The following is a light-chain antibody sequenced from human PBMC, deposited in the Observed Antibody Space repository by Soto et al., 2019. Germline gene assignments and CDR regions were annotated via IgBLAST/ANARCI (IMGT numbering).Light chain of an antibody. J-gene: IGLJ1*01. CDR3: CSYAGSSTFYV. CDR2: EVS. CDR1: SSDVGNYNL. V-gene: IGLV2-23*02. Sequence: QSVLTQPASVSGSPGQSITISCTGTSSDVGNYNLVSWYQQHPGKAPTVMIYEVSKRPSGVSNRFSGSKSGNTASLTISGLQAEDEADYYCCSYAGSSTFYVFGTGTKLTVL.